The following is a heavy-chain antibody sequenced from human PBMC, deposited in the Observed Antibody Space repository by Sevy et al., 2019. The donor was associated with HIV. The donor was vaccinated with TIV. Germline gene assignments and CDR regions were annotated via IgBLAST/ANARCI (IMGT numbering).Heavy chain of an antibody. CDR1: GITVSRNY. D-gene: IGHD3-22*01. CDR3: ARGGYYDTSGLPEDL. CDR2: IYTGGIT. V-gene: IGHV3-53*01. J-gene: IGHJ4*02. Sequence: GGSLRLSCVASGITVSRNYMTWVRQAPGKGLEWVSIIYTGGITKYADSVKGRFTMSRDNSRNTVYLQMNNLRAGETAVYYCARGGYYDTSGLPEDLWGRGTLVTVSS.